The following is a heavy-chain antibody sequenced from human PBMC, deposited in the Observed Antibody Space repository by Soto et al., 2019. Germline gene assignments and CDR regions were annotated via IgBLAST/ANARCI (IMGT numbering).Heavy chain of an antibody. CDR2: ISGSGGST. CDR1: GFTFSNYA. CDR3: ARLPGIEVAGAWFDP. V-gene: IGHV3-23*01. Sequence: EVQLLESGGGLVHVGGSLRLSCADSGFTFSNYAMTWVRQAPGRGLEWVSAISGSGGSTYSADSVRGRFKISRDNSKNILYLDMNSLRADDTVIYFCARLPGIEVAGAWFDPWGQGVLVTVSS. J-gene: IGHJ5*02. D-gene: IGHD6-19*01.